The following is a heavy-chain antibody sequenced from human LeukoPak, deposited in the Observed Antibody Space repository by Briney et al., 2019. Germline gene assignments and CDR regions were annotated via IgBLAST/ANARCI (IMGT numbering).Heavy chain of an antibody. CDR1: GGSFSGYY. Sequence: SETLSLTCAVYGGSFSGYYWSWIRQPPGKGLEWIGEIYHSGSTNYNPSLKSRVTISVDKSKNQFSLKLSSVTAADTAVYYCARILSRDGYNNYFDYWGQGTLVTVSS. J-gene: IGHJ4*02. CDR2: IYHSGST. D-gene: IGHD5-24*01. V-gene: IGHV4-34*01. CDR3: ARILSRDGYNNYFDY.